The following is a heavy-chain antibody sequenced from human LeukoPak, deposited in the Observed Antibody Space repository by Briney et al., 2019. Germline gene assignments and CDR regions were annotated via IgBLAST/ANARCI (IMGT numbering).Heavy chain of an antibody. J-gene: IGHJ4*02. CDR1: GYTFTSYY. Sequence: ASVKVSCKASGYTFTSYYMHWVRQAPGQGLEWMGIINPSGGSTSYAQKFQGRVTMTRDTSTSTVYMELSSLRAEDTAVYYCAKFPPFYGENYYFDYWGQGTLVTVSS. V-gene: IGHV1-46*01. CDR2: INPSGGST. CDR3: AKFPPFYGENYYFDY. D-gene: IGHD4-17*01.